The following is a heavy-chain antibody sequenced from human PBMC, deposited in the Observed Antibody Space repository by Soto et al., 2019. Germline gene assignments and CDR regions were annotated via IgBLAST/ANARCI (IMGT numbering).Heavy chain of an antibody. D-gene: IGHD3-22*01. V-gene: IGHV1-69*02. CDR1: GGTFSSYT. J-gene: IGHJ5*02. CDR2: IIPILGIA. Sequence: GASVKVSCKASGGTFSSYTISWVRQAPGQGLEWKRRIIPILGIANYAQKFQGRVTITADKSTSTAYMKLSSLRSEDTAVFSCAGDYYDSRGYLDPWGQGTLVTVS. CDR3: AGDYYDSRGYLDP.